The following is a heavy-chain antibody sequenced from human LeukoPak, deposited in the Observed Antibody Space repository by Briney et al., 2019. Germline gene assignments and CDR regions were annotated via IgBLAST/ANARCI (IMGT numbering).Heavy chain of an antibody. CDR3: ARAQRTVSGLDV. Sequence: ASVKVSCTASGYTLTAYYIHWVRQAPGQGLEWMGWMNPHNGGTNYAQTFRARVSMTTDTSINTAYLELTGLTSDDTALYYCARAQRTVSGLDVWGQGTTVTVSS. V-gene: IGHV1-2*02. CDR1: GYTLTAYY. D-gene: IGHD2-2*01. CDR2: MNPHNGGT. J-gene: IGHJ6*02.